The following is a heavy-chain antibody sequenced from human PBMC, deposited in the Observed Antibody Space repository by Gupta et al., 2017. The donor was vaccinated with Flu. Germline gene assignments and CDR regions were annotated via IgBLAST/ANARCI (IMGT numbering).Heavy chain of an antibody. D-gene: IGHD2-15*01. CDR2: INPSDEST. CDR1: TTYY. J-gene: IGHJ4*02. Sequence: TTYYMHWVRQAPGKGPEWMGIINPSDESTSYAQKFQGRVTMTRGTSTSTFYMDLRSLRSKDTAVYLCDRGICSGGSCYADYWGQGTLVTVSS. V-gene: IGHV1-46*03. CDR3: DRGICSGGSCYADY.